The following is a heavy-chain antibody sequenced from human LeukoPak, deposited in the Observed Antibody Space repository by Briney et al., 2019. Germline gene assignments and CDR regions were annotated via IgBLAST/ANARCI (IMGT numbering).Heavy chain of an antibody. CDR3: ARDPSIAAAGTNWFDP. J-gene: IGHJ5*02. V-gene: IGHV4-61*02. CDR1: GGSISSGSYY. Sequence: PSETQSLTCTVSGGSISSGSYYWSWIRQPAGKGLEWIGRIYTSGSTNYNPSLKSRVTISVDTSKNQFSLKLSSVTAADTAVYYCARDPSIAAAGTNWFDPWGQGTLVTVSS. D-gene: IGHD6-13*01. CDR2: IYTSGST.